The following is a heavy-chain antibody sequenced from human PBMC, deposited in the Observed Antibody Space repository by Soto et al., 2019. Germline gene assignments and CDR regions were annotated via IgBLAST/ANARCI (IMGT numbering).Heavy chain of an antibody. V-gene: IGHV3-23*01. CDR2: ISGSGGST. J-gene: IGHJ2*01. CDR3: AKLTVGWYFDL. CDR1: GFTFSSYA. Sequence: EVPLLESGGGLVQPGGSLRLSCAASGFTFSSYAMNWVRQAPGKGLEWVSVISGSGGSTYYADAVKGRFTISRDNSKNTLYLQMNSLRAEDTAVYYCAKLTVGWYFDLWGRGTLVTVSS. D-gene: IGHD4-17*01.